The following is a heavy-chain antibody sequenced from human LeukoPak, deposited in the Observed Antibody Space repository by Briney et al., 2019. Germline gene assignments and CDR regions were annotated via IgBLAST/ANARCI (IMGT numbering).Heavy chain of an antibody. D-gene: IGHD6-19*01. J-gene: IGHJ6*04. CDR1: GFTFSSYA. V-gene: IGHV3-30*04. CDR2: ISYDGSNK. CDR3: APSGIVPTRYSSGRHYYYGMDV. Sequence: GGSLRLSCAASGFTFSSYAMHWVRQAPGKGLEWVAVISYDGSNKYYADSVKGRFTISRDNSKNTLYLQMNSLRAEDTAVYYCAPSGIVPTRYSSGRHYYYGMDVWGKGTTVTVSS.